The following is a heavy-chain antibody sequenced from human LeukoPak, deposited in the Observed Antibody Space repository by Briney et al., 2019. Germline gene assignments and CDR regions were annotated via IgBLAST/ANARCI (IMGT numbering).Heavy chain of an antibody. CDR3: ASGPISVAGIRSAFDI. J-gene: IGHJ3*02. CDR2: IYSGGST. Sequence: SGGSLRLSCAASGFTVSSNNMSWVRQAPGKGLEWVSVIYSGGSTHYADSVKARFTISGDNPKNTLYLQMNSLRAEDTAAYYCASGPISVAGIRSAFDIWGQGTMVTVSS. CDR1: GFTVSSNN. D-gene: IGHD6-19*01. V-gene: IGHV3-66*01.